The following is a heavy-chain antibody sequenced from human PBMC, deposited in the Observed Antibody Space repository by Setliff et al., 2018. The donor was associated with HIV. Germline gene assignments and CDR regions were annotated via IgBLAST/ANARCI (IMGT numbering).Heavy chain of an antibody. D-gene: IGHD1-1*01. CDR1: GYDFKIYD. CDR3: ARGKIPSWRLTMFDF. CDR2: INPGTGNT. Sequence: ASVKVSCKASGYDFKIYDIDWVRQVAGQGLEWMGWINPGTGNTGYPQNFSGRVTMTRNTSINTVYMELSSLRSENTAIYFCARGKIPSWRLTMFDFWGQGTPVTVSS. V-gene: IGHV1-8*01. J-gene: IGHJ4*02.